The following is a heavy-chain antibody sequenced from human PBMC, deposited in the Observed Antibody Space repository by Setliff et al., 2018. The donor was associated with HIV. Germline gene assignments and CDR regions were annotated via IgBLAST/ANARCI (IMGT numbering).Heavy chain of an antibody. CDR3: ARNTDVDSVYRPLHI. V-gene: IGHV3-33*01. J-gene: IGHJ3*02. D-gene: IGHD1-26*01. Sequence: GGSLRLSCAASGFTFSYYGMHWVRQAPGKGLEWVAVTWSDGNKRYYADSVKGRFTISRDNSKNTLYLQMDSLRAEDTAVYFCARNTDVDSVYRPLHIWGQGTMVTVSS. CDR1: GFTFSYYG. CDR2: TWSDGNKR.